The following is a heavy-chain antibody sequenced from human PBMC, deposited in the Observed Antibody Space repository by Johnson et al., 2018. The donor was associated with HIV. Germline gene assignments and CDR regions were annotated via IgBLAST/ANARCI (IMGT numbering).Heavy chain of an antibody. V-gene: IGHV3-30*18. J-gene: IGHJ3*02. Sequence: QVQLVESGGGVVQPGRSLRLSCAASGFTFSSYAMHWVRQAPGKGLDWVAVISDDGSNEYYADSVKGRFTITRDNARNSLYLQMNSLRAEDTAFYYCAKPRYYDNAFEMWGQGTMVTVSS. CDR1: GFTFSSYA. CDR2: ISDDGSNE. CDR3: AKPRYYDNAFEM. D-gene: IGHD3-16*01.